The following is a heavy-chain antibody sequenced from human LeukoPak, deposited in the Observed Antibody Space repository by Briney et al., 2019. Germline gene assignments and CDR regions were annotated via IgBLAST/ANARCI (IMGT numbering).Heavy chain of an antibody. V-gene: IGHV4-59*11. CDR2: IYYSGIS. CDR3: GRGGWLSNAFDI. D-gene: IGHD3-9*01. CDR1: GGPISNHY. J-gene: IGHJ3*02. Sequence: SETLSLTCTVSGGPISNHYWTWIRQSPGKGLEWIGYIYYSGISDYNPSLRSRVTMSVDTSKNQFSLKLNSLTAADTAVYYCGRGGWLSNAFDIWGQGTMVSVSS.